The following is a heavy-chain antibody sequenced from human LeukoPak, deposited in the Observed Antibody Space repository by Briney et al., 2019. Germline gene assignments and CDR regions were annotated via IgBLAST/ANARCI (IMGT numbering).Heavy chain of an antibody. V-gene: IGHV1-2*02. CDR1: GYTFTCYH. D-gene: IGHD3-22*01. CDR2: INSNNGGT. CDR3: ARSGVYDSSGYYPNPFDY. Sequence: GASVKVSCKASGYTFTCYHMHWVRQAPGQGREWMGWINSNNGGTNYAQKFQGRVTTTRDTSISTAYMELSRLRSDDTAVYYCARSGVYDSSGYYPNPFDYWGQGTLVTVSS. J-gene: IGHJ4*02.